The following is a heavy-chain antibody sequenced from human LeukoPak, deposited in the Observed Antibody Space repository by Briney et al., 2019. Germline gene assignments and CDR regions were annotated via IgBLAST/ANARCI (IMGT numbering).Heavy chain of an antibody. V-gene: IGHV3-48*04. D-gene: IGHD2-15*01. J-gene: IGHJ3*02. CDR2: IRSSSSTT. Sequence: GGSLRLSCAASGFTFSSYSMNWVRQAPGKGLEWVSYIRSSSSTTYYADSVKGRFTISRDDAKNSLYLQMNSLRAEDTAVYYCATVKGGGSAFDIWGQGTMVTVSS. CDR3: ATVKGGGSAFDI. CDR1: GFTFSSYS.